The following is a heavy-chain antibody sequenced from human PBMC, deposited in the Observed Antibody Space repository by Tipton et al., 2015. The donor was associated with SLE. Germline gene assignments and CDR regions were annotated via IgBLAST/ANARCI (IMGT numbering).Heavy chain of an antibody. J-gene: IGHJ4*02. CDR3: TKVGGSGHFDY. D-gene: IGHD3-16*01. V-gene: IGHV4-59*01. CDR2: IYFDGNS. CDR1: GGSIGPYY. Sequence: TLSLTCTVSGGSIGPYYWHWIRQSPGKALEWIGYIYFDGNSNGRGNYNPSLKSRVTMSVDPSKMQFSLNLRSVTAADTAVYYCTKVGGSGHFDYWGQGTLVTVSS.